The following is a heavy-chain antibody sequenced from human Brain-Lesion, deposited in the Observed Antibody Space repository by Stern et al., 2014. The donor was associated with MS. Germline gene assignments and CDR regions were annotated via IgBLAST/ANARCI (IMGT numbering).Heavy chain of an antibody. Sequence: QVQLQESGPGLVKPSGTLSLTCAVSGGSISSSNWWSCVRQPPRKGQVWVGEIYHSGGTKYNPSFEGPVIISVDKAYNQFSPTLSYVAAADTAVYYCARELPDLNAFDIWGQGTMVTVSS. V-gene: IGHV4-4*02. CDR2: IYHSGGT. J-gene: IGHJ3*02. CDR3: ARELPDLNAFDI. D-gene: IGHD1-14*01. CDR1: GGSISSSNW.